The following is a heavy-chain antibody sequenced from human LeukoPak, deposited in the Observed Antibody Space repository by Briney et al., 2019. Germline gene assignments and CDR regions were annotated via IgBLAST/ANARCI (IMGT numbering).Heavy chain of an antibody. CDR3: ARFSYYYDSSGYFH. J-gene: IGHJ4*02. CDR1: GGSISSYY. V-gene: IGHV4-59*08. Sequence: SETLSLTCTVSGGSISSYYWSWIRQPPGKRLEWIGYIYYSGSTNYNPSLKSRVTISVDTSKNQFSLRLSSVTAADTAVYYCARFSYYYDSSGYFHWGQGTLVTVSS. CDR2: IYYSGST. D-gene: IGHD3-22*01.